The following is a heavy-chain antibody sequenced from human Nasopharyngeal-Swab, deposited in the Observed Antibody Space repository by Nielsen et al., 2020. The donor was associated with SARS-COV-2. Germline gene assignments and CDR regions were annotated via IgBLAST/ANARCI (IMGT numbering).Heavy chain of an antibody. CDR1: GFVFSGSA. D-gene: IGHD4/OR15-4a*01. CDR3: TTDYYFDY. J-gene: IGHJ4*02. Sequence: GESLKISCAASGFVFSGSAIHWVRQASGKGLEWVGSIGDKAHNYATTYAASVKGRFTISRDDYKNTAFLQMDSLNTEDTALYYCTTDYYFDYWGQGTRVTVSS. CDR2: IGDKAHNYAT. V-gene: IGHV3-73*01.